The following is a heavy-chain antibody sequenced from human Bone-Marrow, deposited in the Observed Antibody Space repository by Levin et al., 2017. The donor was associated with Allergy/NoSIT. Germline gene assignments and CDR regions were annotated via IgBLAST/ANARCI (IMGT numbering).Heavy chain of an antibody. D-gene: IGHD3-3*01. CDR3: ARRITIFGVVILDYFDY. CDR2: IYPGDSDT. V-gene: IGHV5-51*01. CDR1: GYSFTSYW. Sequence: GGSLRLSCKGSGYSFTSYWIGWVRQMPGKGLEWMGIIYPGDSDTRYSPSFQGQVTISADKSISTAYLQWSSLKASDTAMYYCARRITIFGVVILDYFDYWGQGTLVTVSS. J-gene: IGHJ4*02.